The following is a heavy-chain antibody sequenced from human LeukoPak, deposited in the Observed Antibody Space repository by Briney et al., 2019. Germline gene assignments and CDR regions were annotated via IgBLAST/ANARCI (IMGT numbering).Heavy chain of an antibody. J-gene: IGHJ4*02. CDR2: ISYDGSNK. D-gene: IGHD6-13*01. V-gene: IGHV3-30*18. CDR1: GFTFSSYG. Sequence: GRSLRLSCAASGFTFSSYGMHWVRQAPGKGLEWVAVISYDGSNKYYTDSVKGRFTNSRDNSKNTLYLQMNSLRAEDTAVYYCAKDKTAAGITYFDYWGQGTLVTVSS. CDR3: AKDKTAAGITYFDY.